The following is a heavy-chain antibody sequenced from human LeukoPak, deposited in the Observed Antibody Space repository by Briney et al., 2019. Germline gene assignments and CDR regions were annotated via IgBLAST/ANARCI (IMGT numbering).Heavy chain of an antibody. J-gene: IGHJ3*01. CDR1: GGSISSYY. CDR3: ARGGKDYIDN. Sequence: SETLSLTCTVSGGSISSYYWSWIRQPPGKGLEWIGYIYYSGSTNYNPSLKSRVTISVDTSKNQFSLKLSSVTAADTAAYYCARGGKDYIDNWDQGTMVTVSS. V-gene: IGHV4-59*01. CDR2: IYYSGST. D-gene: IGHD4-11*01.